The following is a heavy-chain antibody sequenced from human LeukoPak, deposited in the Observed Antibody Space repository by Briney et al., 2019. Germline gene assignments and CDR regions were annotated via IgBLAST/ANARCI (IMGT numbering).Heavy chain of an antibody. J-gene: IGHJ4*02. D-gene: IGHD6-13*01. CDR3: AREWRLAAAGGLDY. CDR1: GGSISSGSYY. Sequence: PSETLSLTCTVSGGSISSGSYYWSSIPQPAGKGLEWIGRIYTSGSTNYNPSLKSRVTISVDTSKNQFSLKLSSVTAADTAVYYCAREWRLAAAGGLDYWGQGTLVTVSS. V-gene: IGHV4-61*02. CDR2: IYTSGST.